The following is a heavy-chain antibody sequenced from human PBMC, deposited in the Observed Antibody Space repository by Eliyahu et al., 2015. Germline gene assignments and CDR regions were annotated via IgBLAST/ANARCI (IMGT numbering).Heavy chain of an antibody. V-gene: IGHV1-69*01. J-gene: IGHJ4*02. CDR3: ARVRTYYYDSSGYSYFDY. CDR2: IIPIFGTA. CDR1: GGTFSSYA. D-gene: IGHD3-22*01. Sequence: EVKKPGSSVKVSCKASGGTFSSYAISWVRQAPGQGLEWMGGIIPIFGTANYAQKFQGRVTITADESTSTAYMELSSLRSEDTAVYYCARVRTYYYDSSGYSYFDYWGQGTLVTVSS.